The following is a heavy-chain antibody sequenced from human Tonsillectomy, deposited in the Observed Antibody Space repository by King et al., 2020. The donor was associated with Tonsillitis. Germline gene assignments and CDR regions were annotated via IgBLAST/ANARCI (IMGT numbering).Heavy chain of an antibody. D-gene: IGHD3-10*01. CDR2: IYYRWST. CDR1: GDSISSSRYF. CDR3: ARRGSGRYYYYVDV. J-gene: IGHJ6*03. Sequence: QLQESGPGLVKPSETLSLTCTVFGDSISSSRYFWGWIRQPPGKGLEWIVCIYYRWSTYCNPSLKSRVTISEDPSQNQIFLNLTSVTAADTAVYYWARRGSGRYYYYVDVWGKGTTVTVSS. V-gene: IGHV4-39*01.